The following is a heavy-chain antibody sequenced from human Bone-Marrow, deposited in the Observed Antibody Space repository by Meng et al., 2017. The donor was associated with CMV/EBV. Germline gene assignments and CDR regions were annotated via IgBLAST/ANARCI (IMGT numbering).Heavy chain of an antibody. CDR1: GFTFSSYE. D-gene: IGHD2-2*02. Sequence: GASLKICCAASGFTFSSYERNWVRQAPGKGLEGVSYISSSGSTSYADSVKGRFTISRDNAKNSLYLQMNSLRPEDTAVYYCARDGGVYGSSTSCYNSQNYYYSMVVWGQGTTVTVSS. V-gene: IGHV3-48*03. J-gene: IGHJ6*02. CDR3: ARDGGVYGSSTSCYNSQNYYYSMVV. CDR2: ISSSGSTS.